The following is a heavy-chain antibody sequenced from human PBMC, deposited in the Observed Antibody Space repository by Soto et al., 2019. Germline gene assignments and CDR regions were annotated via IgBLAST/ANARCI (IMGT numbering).Heavy chain of an antibody. CDR2: ISSSSSYI. J-gene: IGHJ6*03. D-gene: IGHD6-13*01. Sequence: EVQLVESGGGLVKPGGSLRLSCAASGFTFSSYSMNWVRQAPGKGLEWVSSISSSSSYIYYADSVKGRFTISRDNAKNSLYLQMNSLRAEDTAVYYCARDRGIAAAAYMDVWGKGTPVTVSS. CDR1: GFTFSSYS. CDR3: ARDRGIAAAAYMDV. V-gene: IGHV3-21*01.